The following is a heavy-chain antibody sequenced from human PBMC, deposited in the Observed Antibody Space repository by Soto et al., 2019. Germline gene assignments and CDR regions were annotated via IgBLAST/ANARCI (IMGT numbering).Heavy chain of an antibody. D-gene: IGHD3-9*01. Sequence: PSETLSLTCTVSGGSISSYYWSWIRQPPGKGLEWIGYIYYSGSTNYNPSLKSRVTISVDTSKNQFSLKLSSVTAADTAVYYCAISTYDILTGYYYYGMDVWGQGTTVTVSS. J-gene: IGHJ6*02. CDR2: IYYSGST. V-gene: IGHV4-59*08. CDR3: AISTYDILTGYYYYGMDV. CDR1: GGSISSYY.